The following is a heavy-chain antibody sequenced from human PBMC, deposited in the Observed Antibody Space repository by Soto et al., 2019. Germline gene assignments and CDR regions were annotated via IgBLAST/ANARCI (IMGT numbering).Heavy chain of an antibody. CDR2: INPNSGGT. D-gene: IGHD2-15*01. V-gene: IGHV1-2*04. Sequence: ASVKVSCKASGYTFTGYYMHWVRQAPGQGLEWMGWINPNSGGTNYAQKFQGWVTMTRDTSISTAYMELSRLRSDDTAVYYCARSVVVVAANAFDIWGQGTMVTV. CDR1: GYTFTGYY. J-gene: IGHJ3*02. CDR3: ARSVVVVAANAFDI.